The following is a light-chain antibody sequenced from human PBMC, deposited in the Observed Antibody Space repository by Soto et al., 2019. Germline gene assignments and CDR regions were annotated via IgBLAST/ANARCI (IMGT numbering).Light chain of an antibody. CDR2: DVS. Sequence: QPASVSGSPGQSITISCTGTSSDVGGYNYVPWYQQHPGKAPKLMIYDVSNRPSGVSNRFSGSKSGNTASLTISGLQAEDEADYYCSSYTSSSTLVVFGGGTKLTVL. V-gene: IGLV2-14*01. J-gene: IGLJ2*01. CDR3: SSYTSSSTLVV. CDR1: SSDVGGYNY.